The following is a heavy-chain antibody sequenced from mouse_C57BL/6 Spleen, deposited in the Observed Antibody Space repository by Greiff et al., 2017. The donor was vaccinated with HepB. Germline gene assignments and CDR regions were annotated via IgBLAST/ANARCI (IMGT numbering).Heavy chain of an antibody. CDR3: ARFGHYGSSYGFAY. D-gene: IGHD1-1*01. J-gene: IGHJ3*01. CDR2: INPNYGTT. Sequence: EVQLQESGPELVKPGASVKISCKASGYSFTDYNMNWVKQSNGKSLEWIGVINPNYGTTSYNQKFKGKATLTVDQSSSTAYMQLNSLTSEDSAVYYCARFGHYGSSYGFAYWGQGTLVTVSA. CDR1: GYSFTDYN. V-gene: IGHV1-39*01.